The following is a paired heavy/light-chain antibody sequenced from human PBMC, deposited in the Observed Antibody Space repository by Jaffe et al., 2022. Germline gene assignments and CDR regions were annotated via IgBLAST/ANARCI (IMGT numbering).Heavy chain of an antibody. J-gene: IGHJ4*02. CDR3: AKDYYELRNAYFPYYFDF. Sequence: EVQLLESGGDLGQPGGSLRLSCEASGFTFSNYAMTWVRQAPGKGLEWVSTTGRSGRTYYADSVKGRFSISRDNSKNMLYLQMNSLRAEDTAVYYCAKDYYELRNAYFPYYFDFRGQGTLVTVSS. D-gene: IGHD3-16*01. V-gene: IGHV3-23*01. CDR2: TTGRSGRT. CDR1: GFTFSNYA.
Light chain of an antibody. CDR3: AVWDDSLNGPV. J-gene: IGLJ3*02. V-gene: IGLV1-44*01. CDR1: SSNVGGHT. Sequence: QSVLTQPPSASGTPGQRVTISCSGSSSNVGGHTVNWYQQLPGTAPNLLIFSDDERPSGVPDRFSGSKSGTSASLAISGLQSDDEANYYCAVWDDSLNGPVFGGGTKLTVL. CDR2: SDD.